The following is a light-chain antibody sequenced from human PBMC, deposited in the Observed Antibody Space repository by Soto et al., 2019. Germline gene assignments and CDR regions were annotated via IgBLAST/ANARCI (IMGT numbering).Light chain of an antibody. CDR2: QIS. V-gene: IGKV2-30*01. CDR1: QSLVYSDGNIY. J-gene: IGKJ4*01. CDR3: MRGTHWPLT. Sequence: EVVMTQSPLSLPVTLGQPASISCRSSQSLVYSDGNIYLNWFQQRPGQSPRRLIYQISNRDSGVPDRFSGSGSGTDFTLKISRVEAEDVGVYYCMRGTHWPLTFGGGTKVEIK.